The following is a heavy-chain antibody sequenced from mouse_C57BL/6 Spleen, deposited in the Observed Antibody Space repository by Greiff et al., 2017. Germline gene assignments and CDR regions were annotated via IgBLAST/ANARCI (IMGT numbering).Heavy chain of an antibody. CDR1: GFTFSSYT. D-gene: IGHD2-4*01. Sequence: EVQGVESGGGLVKPGGSLKLSCAASGFTFSSYTMSWVRQTPEKRLEWVATISGGGGNTYYPGSVKGRFTISRDNAKNTLYLQMSSLRSEDTALYYCARFPYDYGGDVRYFDYWGQGTTLTVSS. CDR2: ISGGGGNT. J-gene: IGHJ2*01. V-gene: IGHV5-9*01. CDR3: ARFPYDYGGDVRYFDY.